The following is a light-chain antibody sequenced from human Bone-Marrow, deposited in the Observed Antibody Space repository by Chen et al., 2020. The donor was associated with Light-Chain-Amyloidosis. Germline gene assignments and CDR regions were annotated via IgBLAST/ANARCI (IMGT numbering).Light chain of an antibody. CDR1: SSDVGGDNH. CDR2: EVT. Sequence: QSAPPQPASVSGSPGPSITTSCTGTSSDVGGDNHGSWYQQHPDKAPKLMIYEVTNRPSWVPDRFSGSKSDNTASLTISGLQTEDEADYFCSSYTITNTLVFGSGTRVTVL. V-gene: IGLV2-14*01. CDR3: SSYTITNTLV. J-gene: IGLJ1*01.